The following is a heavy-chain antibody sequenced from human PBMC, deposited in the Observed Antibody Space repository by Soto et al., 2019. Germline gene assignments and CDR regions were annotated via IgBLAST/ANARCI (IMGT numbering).Heavy chain of an antibody. Sequence: EVQVLESGGGLVQPGGSLRLSCAASGFTFSSYAMSLVRQAPGKGLEWVSAISGRTGSTSYADSVKGRFTISRDNSRNTLSLEMSSLRAEDTAVYYCGVQYAYWGQGTLVTLSS. CDR2: ISGRTGST. CDR3: GVQYAY. D-gene: IGHD2-2*01. CDR1: GFTFSSYA. J-gene: IGHJ4*02. V-gene: IGHV3-23*01.